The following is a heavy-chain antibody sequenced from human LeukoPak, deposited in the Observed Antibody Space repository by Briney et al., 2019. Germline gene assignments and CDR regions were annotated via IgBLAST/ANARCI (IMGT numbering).Heavy chain of an antibody. CDR2: INKDGRLT. J-gene: IGHJ3*02. V-gene: IGHV3-7*01. Sequence: GGSLRLSCGASGFSFNTYYMTWVRQGPGKGLDWVANINKDGRLTSYTDSVRGRFTISTDNAKNSLYLQMSSMSADVTAVYFCARDLDVVVNFDNTFHHYDAFDIWGQGTMVTVSS. D-gene: IGHD2-21*01. CDR3: ARDLDVVVNFDNTFHHYDAFDI. CDR1: GFSFNTYY.